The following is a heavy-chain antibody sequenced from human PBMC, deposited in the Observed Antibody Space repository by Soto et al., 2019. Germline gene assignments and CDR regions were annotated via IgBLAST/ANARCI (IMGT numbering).Heavy chain of an antibody. J-gene: IGHJ4*02. CDR3: ARARDHELAVAGGEGSYFDY. V-gene: IGHV4-59*01. CDR2: IYYSGST. Sequence: QVQLQESGPGLVKPSETLSLTCTVSGGSISSYYWSWIRQPPGKGLEWIGYIYYSGSTNYNPSLKSRVTISVDTSKNQFSLKLSSVTAADTAVYYCARARDHELAVAGGEGSYFDYWGQGTLVTVSS. D-gene: IGHD6-19*01. CDR1: GGSISSYY.